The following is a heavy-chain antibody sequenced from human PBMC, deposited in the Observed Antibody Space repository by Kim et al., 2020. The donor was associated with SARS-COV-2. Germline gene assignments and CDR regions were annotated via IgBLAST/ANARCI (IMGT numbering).Heavy chain of an antibody. Sequence: SETLSLTCTVSGGSISSGGYYWSWIRQHPGKGLEWIGYIYYSGSTYYNPSLKSRVTISVDTSKNQFSLKLSSVTAADTAVYYCAREGDYGDPYYYYGMDVWGQGTTVTVSS. J-gene: IGHJ6*02. CDR1: GGSISSGGYY. V-gene: IGHV4-31*03. CDR2: IYYSGST. CDR3: AREGDYGDPYYYYGMDV. D-gene: IGHD4-17*01.